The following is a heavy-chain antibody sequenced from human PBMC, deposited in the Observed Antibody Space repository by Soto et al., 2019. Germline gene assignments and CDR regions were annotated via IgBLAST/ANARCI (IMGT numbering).Heavy chain of an antibody. V-gene: IGHV4-59*01. D-gene: IGHD3-22*01. CDR1: GASISGYY. Sequence: SETLSLTCSVSGASISGYYWSLIRQPPGKGLEWIGYIYNSGSTNYNPSLKSRVTISVDTSKNQFSLKLGSVTAADTAVYYCARHFYDSDGDYSDDYWAQGALVTVSS. CDR3: ARHFYDSDGDYSDDY. J-gene: IGHJ4*02. CDR2: IYNSGST.